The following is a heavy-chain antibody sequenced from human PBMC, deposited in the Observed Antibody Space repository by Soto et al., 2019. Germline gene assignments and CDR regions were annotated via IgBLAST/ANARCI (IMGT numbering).Heavy chain of an antibody. CDR3: ARDVIMVRGVIKPNWFDP. V-gene: IGHV1-69*12. Sequence: QVQLVQSGAEVKKPGSSVKVSCKASGGTFSSYAISWVRQAPGQGLEWMGGIIPIFGTANYAQKFQGRVTITADESTSTAYMELSCLRSEDTAVYYCARDVIMVRGVIKPNWFDPWGQGTLVTVSS. D-gene: IGHD3-10*01. J-gene: IGHJ5*02. CDR2: IIPIFGTA. CDR1: GGTFSSYA.